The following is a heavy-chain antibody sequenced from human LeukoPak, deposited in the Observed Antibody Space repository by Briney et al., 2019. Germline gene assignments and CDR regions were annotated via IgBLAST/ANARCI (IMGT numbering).Heavy chain of an antibody. CDR1: GFTFSSYA. CDR2: ISGSDGST. D-gene: IGHD6-13*01. J-gene: IGHJ4*02. CDR3: AKKRIVATGRPRDFDY. Sequence: PGGSLRLSCAASGFTFSSYAMSWVRQAPGKGLEWVSAISGSDGSTYYADSVRGRFTISRDNSKNTLYLQMNSLRAEDTAVYYCAKKRIVATGRPRDFDYWGQGTLVTVSS. V-gene: IGHV3-23*01.